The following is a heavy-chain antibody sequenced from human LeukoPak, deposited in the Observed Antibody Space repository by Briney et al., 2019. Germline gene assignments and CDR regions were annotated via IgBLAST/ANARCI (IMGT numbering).Heavy chain of an antibody. CDR2: ISVIGGST. V-gene: IGHV3-23*01. CDR1: GFTFSSYA. CDR3: ARDLRDRLGYCSSISCPLGY. Sequence: GGSLRLSCAASGFTFSSYAMSWVRQAPGKGLEWVSSISVIGGSTYYVDSVRGRFSISRDNSKNTLYLQMSSLRAEDTAIYSCARDLRDRLGYCSSISCPLGYWGPGTLVTVSS. D-gene: IGHD2-2*01. J-gene: IGHJ4*02.